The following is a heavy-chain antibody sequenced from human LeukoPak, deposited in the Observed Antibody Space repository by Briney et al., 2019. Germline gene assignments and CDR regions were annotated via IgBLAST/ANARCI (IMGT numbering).Heavy chain of an antibody. CDR1: GYTFTGYY. CDR2: INPNSGDT. CDR3: ARMGGYNWNDGAFDI. J-gene: IGHJ3*02. D-gene: IGHD1-1*01. V-gene: IGHV1-2*02. Sequence: ASVKVSCKASGYTFTGYYIHWVRQAPGQGLEWMGWINPNSGDTNYAEQFQGRVTMTRDTSISTAYMDLSRLRSDATAVYYCARMGGYNWNDGAFDIWGQGTMVTVSS.